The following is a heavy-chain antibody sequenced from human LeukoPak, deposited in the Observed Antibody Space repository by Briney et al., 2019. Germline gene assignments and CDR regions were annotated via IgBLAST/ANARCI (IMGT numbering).Heavy chain of an antibody. J-gene: IGHJ4*02. V-gene: IGHV3-74*01. D-gene: IGHD6-19*01. CDR1: GFTFNTYW. CDR3: ARDNQYSSGWFDY. CDR2: INFDGSTT. Sequence: GGSLRLSCAASGFTFNTYWMHWVRQAPGRGLVWVSRINFDGSTTDYADSVKGRFTISRDNAKNTLYLQMNSLRAEDTALYYCARDNQYSSGWFDYWGQGTLVTVSS.